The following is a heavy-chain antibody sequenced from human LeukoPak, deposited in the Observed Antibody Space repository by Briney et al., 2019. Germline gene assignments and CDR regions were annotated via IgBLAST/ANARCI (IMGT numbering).Heavy chain of an antibody. Sequence: GGSLRLSCAASGFTFSSYSMNWVRQAPGKGLEWVSSISTSSSYIYYADSVKGRFTISRDNAKNSLYLQMNSLRAEDTAVYYCARARRGIHWFDPWGQGTLVTVSS. CDR1: GFTFSSYS. D-gene: IGHD3-10*01. CDR3: ARARRGIHWFDP. V-gene: IGHV3-21*01. J-gene: IGHJ5*02. CDR2: ISTSSSYI.